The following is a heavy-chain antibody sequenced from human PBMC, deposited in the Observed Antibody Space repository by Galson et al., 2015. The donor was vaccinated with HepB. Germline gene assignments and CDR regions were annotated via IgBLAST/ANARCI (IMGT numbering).Heavy chain of an antibody. J-gene: IGHJ3*01. V-gene: IGHV1-46*01. CDR2: VNPTTGST. Sequence: SVKVSCKASGYTFTSYYMHWVRQAPGQGLEWMGLVNPTTGSTIYAQKFQGRVTMTRDTTTSTVYMELSSLRSEDTAVYYCATYSSGVGGIAFDLWGQGTMVTVSS. CDR1: GYTFTSYY. CDR3: ATYSSGVGGIAFDL. D-gene: IGHD6-19*01.